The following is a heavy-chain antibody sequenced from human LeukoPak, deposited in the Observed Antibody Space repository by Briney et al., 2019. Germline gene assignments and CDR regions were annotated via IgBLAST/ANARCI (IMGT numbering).Heavy chain of an antibody. J-gene: IGHJ4*02. Sequence: GRSLRLSCAASGFIFGNYAMHWVRQAPGKGLEWVAVIWSDGSTKFYVDSVKGRFIISRDDLKDTLYLQMNRLRVEDTAVYYCAKGSGVERINESFYFAIFDYWGQGTPVTVSS. CDR3: AKGSGVERINESFYFAIFDY. D-gene: IGHD3-3*01. CDR2: IWSDGSTK. V-gene: IGHV3-33*06. CDR1: GFIFGNYA.